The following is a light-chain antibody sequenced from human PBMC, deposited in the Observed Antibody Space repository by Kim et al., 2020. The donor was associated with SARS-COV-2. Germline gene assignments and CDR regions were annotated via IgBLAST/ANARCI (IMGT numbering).Light chain of an antibody. V-gene: IGKV3-20*01. Sequence: SPGERAPLSCRASQSLSNSYLAWYQQRPGQAPRLLIFGASARATGIPDRFSGGGSGTDFTLTISRLEPEDFAVYYCQQYDTTPWTFGQGTKVDIK. J-gene: IGKJ1*01. CDR2: GAS. CDR3: QQYDTTPWT. CDR1: QSLSNSY.